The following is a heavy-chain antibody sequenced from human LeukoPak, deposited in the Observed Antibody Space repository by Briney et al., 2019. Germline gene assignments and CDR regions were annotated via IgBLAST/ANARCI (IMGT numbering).Heavy chain of an antibody. CDR3: ARDSSVVVTAQLDY. V-gene: IGHV3-30-3*01. CDR2: ISYDGNNK. CDR1: GFTFSSYA. D-gene: IGHD2-21*02. J-gene: IGHJ4*02. Sequence: PGRSLRLSCAASGFTFSSYAMHWVRQAPGKGLEWVAVISYDGNNKYYADSVKGRFTISRDNSKNTLYLQMNSLRAEDTAVYYCARDSSVVVTAQLDYWGQGTLVTVSS.